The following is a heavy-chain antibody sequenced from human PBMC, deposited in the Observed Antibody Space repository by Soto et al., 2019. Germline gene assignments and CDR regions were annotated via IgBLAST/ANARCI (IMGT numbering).Heavy chain of an antibody. J-gene: IGHJ1*01. D-gene: IGHD2-2*01. CDR2: ISNDGSNK. V-gene: IGHV3-30*03. Sequence: QVQLVESGGGVGQPGTSLRLSCAASGLTFNTYAMNWIRLAPGKGLEWVAVISNDGSNKYYADSVKGRFTISRDNSKNTVYLQMNSLRGEDTGVNYCASGRGYCSESSCSYFDYFQHWGQGALVIVSS. CDR3: ASGRGYCSESSCSYFDYFQH. CDR1: GLTFNTYA.